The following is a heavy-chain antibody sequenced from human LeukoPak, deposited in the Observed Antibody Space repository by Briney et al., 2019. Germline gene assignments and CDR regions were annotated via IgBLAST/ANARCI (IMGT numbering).Heavy chain of an antibody. J-gene: IGHJ4*02. D-gene: IGHD6-19*01. CDR1: GFTFSSYW. CDR2: IKQDGSEK. Sequence: GGSLRLSCAASGFTFSSYWMSWVRQAPGKGLEWVANIKQDGSEKYYVDSVKGRFTISRDNAKNSLYLQMNSLRAEDTALYYCAKDISPSGWYFDYWGQGTLVTVSS. CDR3: AKDISPSGWYFDY. V-gene: IGHV3-7*03.